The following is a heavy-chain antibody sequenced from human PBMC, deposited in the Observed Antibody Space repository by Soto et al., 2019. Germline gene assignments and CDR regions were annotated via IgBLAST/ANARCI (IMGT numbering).Heavy chain of an antibody. Sequence: EVQLVESGGGLVRPGESLRLSCAASGFTFSSYWMHWVGQAPGKGLVWVSRINSDGSSTSYAGSVKGRFTISRDNAKNTLYLQMNSLRAEDTAVYYCVRTSLVVAAATREDYWGQGTLVTVSS. CDR1: GFTFSSYW. D-gene: IGHD2-15*01. J-gene: IGHJ4*02. CDR2: INSDGSST. CDR3: VRTSLVVAAATREDY. V-gene: IGHV3-74*01.